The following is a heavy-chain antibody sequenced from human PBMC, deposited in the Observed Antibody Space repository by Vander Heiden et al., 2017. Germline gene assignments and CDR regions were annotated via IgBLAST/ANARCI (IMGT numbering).Heavy chain of an antibody. CDR3: ARKRYCGGDCYSFDY. J-gene: IGHJ4*02. V-gene: IGHV3-21*01. D-gene: IGHD2-21*02. Sequence: EVQVGESGGGLVKPGGSLRLSCAASGFTFSGDSMNWVRQAPGKGLEWVSSISSSGSYIYYSDSVKGRFTISRDNAKNSLYLQMDSLRAEDTAVYYCARKRYCGGDCYSFDYWGQGTLVTVSS. CDR1: GFTFSGDS. CDR2: ISSSGSYI.